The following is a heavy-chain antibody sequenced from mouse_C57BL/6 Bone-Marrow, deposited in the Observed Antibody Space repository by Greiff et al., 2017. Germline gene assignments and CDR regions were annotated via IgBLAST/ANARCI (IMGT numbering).Heavy chain of an antibody. CDR2: IHPSDSDT. J-gene: IGHJ2*01. CDR3: AIRFITTVVAKYYFDY. Sequence: VQLQQPGAELVKPGASVKVSCKASGYTFTSYWMHWVKQRPGQGLEWIGRIHPSDSDTNYNQKFKGKATLTVDKSSSTAYMQLSSLTSEDSAVYYCAIRFITTVVAKYYFDYWGQGTTLTVSS. CDR1: GYTFTSYW. D-gene: IGHD1-1*01. V-gene: IGHV1-74*01.